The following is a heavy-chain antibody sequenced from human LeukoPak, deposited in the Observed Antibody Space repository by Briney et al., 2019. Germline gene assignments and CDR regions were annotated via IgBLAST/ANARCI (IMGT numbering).Heavy chain of an antibody. Sequence: SETLSLTCTVSGGSISSYYWSWIRQPPGKGLEWIGYIYYSGSTNYNPSLKSRVTISVDTSKNQFSLKLSSVTAADTAVYYCARDAPDDYSTEYYFDYWGQGTLVTVSS. J-gene: IGHJ4*02. D-gene: IGHD4-11*01. CDR1: GGSISSYY. CDR2: IYYSGST. CDR3: ARDAPDDYSTEYYFDY. V-gene: IGHV4-59*12.